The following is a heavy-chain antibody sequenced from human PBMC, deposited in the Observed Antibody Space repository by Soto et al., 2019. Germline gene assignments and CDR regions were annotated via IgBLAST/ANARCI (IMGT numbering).Heavy chain of an antibody. CDR3: AKAIRRGGQWLARGYYFDY. Sequence: QPGGSLRLSCAASGFTFSSYAMSWFRQAPGKGLEWVSAISGSGGSTYYADSVKGRFTISRDNSKNTLYLQMNSLRAEDTAVYYCAKAIRRGGQWLARGYYFDYWGQGTLVTVSS. D-gene: IGHD6-19*01. CDR1: GFTFSSYA. V-gene: IGHV3-23*01. CDR2: ISGSGGST. J-gene: IGHJ4*02.